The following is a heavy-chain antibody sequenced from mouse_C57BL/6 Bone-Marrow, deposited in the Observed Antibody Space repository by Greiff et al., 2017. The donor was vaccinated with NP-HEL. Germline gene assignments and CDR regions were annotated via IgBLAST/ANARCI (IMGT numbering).Heavy chain of an antibody. V-gene: IGHV14-4*01. Sequence: VQLQQSGAELVRPGASVKLSCTASGFNIKDDYMHWVQQRPEQGLEWIGWIDPENGDTEYASKVPGKATITADTSSNTAYLQLSSLTSEDTAVYYCTYYLYAMDYWGQGTSVTVSS. J-gene: IGHJ4*01. CDR2: IDPENGDT. CDR1: GFNIKDDY. D-gene: IGHD1-1*01. CDR3: TYYLYAMDY.